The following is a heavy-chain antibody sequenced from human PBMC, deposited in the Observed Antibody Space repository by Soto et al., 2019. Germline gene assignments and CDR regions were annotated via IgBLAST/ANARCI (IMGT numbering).Heavy chain of an antibody. CDR1: GYTFTGYY. D-gene: IGHD3-3*01. Sequence: ASVKVSCKASGYTFTGYYMHRVRQAPGQGLEWMGWINPNSGGTNYAQKFQGRVTMTRDTSINTAYMELSRLRSDDTAVYYCARDLVTIFGVVITRGYYYYGMDVWGQGTTVTVSS. J-gene: IGHJ6*02. CDR3: ARDLVTIFGVVITRGYYYYGMDV. V-gene: IGHV1-2*02. CDR2: INPNSGGT.